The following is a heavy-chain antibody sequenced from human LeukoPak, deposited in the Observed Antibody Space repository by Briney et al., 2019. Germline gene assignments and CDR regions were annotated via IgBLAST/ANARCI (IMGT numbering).Heavy chain of an antibody. CDR3: GQDWAWGAFGN. D-gene: IGHD1-26*01. Sequence: GGSLRLSCAASGFTVSSNYMNWVRQAPGKGLEWVSGITSTGLTYYASSVKGRFTISRDNSKRTLYLQINSLRAEDTALYYCGQDWAWGAFGNWGQGALVTVSS. CDR1: GFTVSSNY. J-gene: IGHJ4*02. CDR2: ITSTGLT. V-gene: IGHV3-53*01.